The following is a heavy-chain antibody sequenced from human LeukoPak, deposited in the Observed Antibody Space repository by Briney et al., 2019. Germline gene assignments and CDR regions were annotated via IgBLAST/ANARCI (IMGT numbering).Heavy chain of an antibody. V-gene: IGHV3-23*01. CDR3: AKDRYCSSTSCQGDYFDY. CDR1: GFTFSSYA. J-gene: IGHJ4*02. Sequence: PGGSLRLSCAASGFTFSSYAMSWVRQAPGKGLEWVSAISGSGGSTYYADSVKGRFTISRDNSKNTLYLQMNSLRAEDTAVYYCAKDRYCSSTSCQGDYFDYWGQGTLVTVSS. D-gene: IGHD2-2*01. CDR2: ISGSGGST.